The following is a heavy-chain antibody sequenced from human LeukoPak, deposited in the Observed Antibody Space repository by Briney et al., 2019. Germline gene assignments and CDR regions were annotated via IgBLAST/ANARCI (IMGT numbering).Heavy chain of an antibody. CDR2: IYSGGST. V-gene: IGHV3-53*01. D-gene: IGHD6-19*01. Sequence: PGGSLRLSCAASGFTFSSYWMSWVRQAPGKGLEWVSVIYSGGSTYYADSVKGRFTISRDNSKNTLYLQMNSLRAEDTAVYYCASRLRGPTSGWYGYYYYGMDVWGQGTTVTVSS. CDR3: ASRLRGPTSGWYGYYYYGMDV. CDR1: GFTFSSYW. J-gene: IGHJ6*02.